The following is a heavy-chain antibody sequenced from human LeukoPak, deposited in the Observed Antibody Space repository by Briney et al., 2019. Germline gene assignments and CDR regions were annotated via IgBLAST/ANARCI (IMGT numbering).Heavy chain of an antibody. V-gene: IGHV3-7*01. Sequence: GGSLRLSCAASGFTFSSYGMSWVRQAPGKGLEWVANIKQDGSEKYYVDSVKGRFTISRDNAKNSLYLQMNSLRAEDTAVYYCARVGDKGYFDYWGQGTLVTVSS. CDR1: GFTFSSYG. CDR3: ARVGDKGYFDY. J-gene: IGHJ4*02. D-gene: IGHD1-26*01. CDR2: IKQDGSEK.